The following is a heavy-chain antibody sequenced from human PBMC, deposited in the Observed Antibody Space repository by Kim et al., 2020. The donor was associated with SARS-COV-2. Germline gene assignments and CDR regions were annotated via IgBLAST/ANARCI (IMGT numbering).Heavy chain of an antibody. CDR3: TETTHYDILTGYYWFDP. J-gene: IGHJ5*02. CDR1: GGSISSYY. D-gene: IGHD3-9*01. Sequence: SETLSLTCTVSGGSISSYYWSWIRQPPGKGLEWIGYIYYSGSTNYNPSLKSRATISVDTSKNQFSLKLSSVTAADTAVYYCTETTHYDILTGYYWFDPWG. CDR2: IYYSGST. V-gene: IGHV4-59*01.